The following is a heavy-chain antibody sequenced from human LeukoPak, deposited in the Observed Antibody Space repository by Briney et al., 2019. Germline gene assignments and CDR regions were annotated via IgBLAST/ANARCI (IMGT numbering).Heavy chain of an antibody. CDR3: ASRPQRYDFWSGYFTSGYYYYMDV. CDR2: ISGSGGST. CDR1: GFTFSSYA. Sequence: GGSLRLSCAASGFTFSSYAMSWVRQAPGKGLEWVSAISGSGGSTYYADSVKGRFTISRDNSKNTLYLQMNSLRAEDTAVYYCASRPQRYDFWSGYFTSGYYYYMDVWGKGTTVTVSS. V-gene: IGHV3-23*01. J-gene: IGHJ6*03. D-gene: IGHD3-3*01.